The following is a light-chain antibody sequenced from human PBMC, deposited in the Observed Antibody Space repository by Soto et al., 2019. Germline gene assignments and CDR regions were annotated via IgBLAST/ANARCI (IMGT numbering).Light chain of an antibody. V-gene: IGKV1-39*01. Sequence: DIQMTPSPSSLSASVVDRVTITCRASQSISSYLNWYQQKPGKAPKLLIYAASSLQSGVPSRFSGSGSGTDFTLTISSLQPEDFATYYCQQSYGTPRGTLGQGTRWIS. CDR3: QQSYGTPRGT. J-gene: IGKJ1*01. CDR2: AAS. CDR1: QSISSY.